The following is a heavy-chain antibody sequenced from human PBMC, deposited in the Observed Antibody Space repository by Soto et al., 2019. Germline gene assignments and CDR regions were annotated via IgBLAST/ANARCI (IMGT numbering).Heavy chain of an antibody. CDR3: ARGRPFDY. Sequence: SETLSLTCTVSGGSISNSRYYWAWIRQPPGKGLEWIGYIYHIVTYYNPSLKSRVTISVDRSKNQFSLKLSSVTAADTAVYYCARGRPFDYWGQGTLVTVSS. CDR2: IYHIVT. V-gene: IGHV4-30-2*01. J-gene: IGHJ4*02. CDR1: GGSISNSRYY.